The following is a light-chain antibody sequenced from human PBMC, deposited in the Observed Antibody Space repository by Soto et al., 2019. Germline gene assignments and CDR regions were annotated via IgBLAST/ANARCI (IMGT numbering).Light chain of an antibody. CDR2: XXX. J-gene: IGLJ3*02. CDR1: SSDVGGYNY. Sequence: QSVLTQPASVSGSPGQSITISCTGTSSDVGGYNYVSWYQQHPGKAPKLMIXXXXXXXXXXXXXXXXXKSGNTASLTISGXXXXXXXXXYCSSYTGSNTWVFGGGTKLTVL. V-gene: IGLV2-14*03. CDR3: SSYTGSNTWV.